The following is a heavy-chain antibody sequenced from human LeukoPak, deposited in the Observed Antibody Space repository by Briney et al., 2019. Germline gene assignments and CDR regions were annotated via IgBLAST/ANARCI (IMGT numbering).Heavy chain of an antibody. Sequence: ASETLSLTCAVYGGSFSGYYWSWIRQPPGKGLEWIGEINHSGSTNYNPSLKSRVSISVDTSKNQFSLKLSSVTAADTAVYYCAREVIQLWSSVDYWGQGTLVTVSS. V-gene: IGHV4-34*01. CDR1: GGSFSGYY. CDR3: AREVIQLWSSVDY. J-gene: IGHJ4*02. D-gene: IGHD5-18*01. CDR2: INHSGST.